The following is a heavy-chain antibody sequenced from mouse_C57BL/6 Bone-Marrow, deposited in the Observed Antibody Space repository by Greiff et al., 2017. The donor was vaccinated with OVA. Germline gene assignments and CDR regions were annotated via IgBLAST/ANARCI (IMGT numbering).Heavy chain of an antibody. Sequence: DVKLVESGGGLVQPGGSMKLSCVASGFTFSNYWMNWVRQSPEKGLEWVAQIRLKSDNYATHYAESVEGRFTISRDDSKSSVYLQMNNLRAEDTGIYYCTEIKNYGSSHYYAMDYWGQGTSVTVSS. J-gene: IGHJ4*01. CDR2: IRLKSDNYAT. V-gene: IGHV6-3*01. CDR1: GFTFSNYW. D-gene: IGHD1-1*01. CDR3: TEIKNYGSSHYYAMDY.